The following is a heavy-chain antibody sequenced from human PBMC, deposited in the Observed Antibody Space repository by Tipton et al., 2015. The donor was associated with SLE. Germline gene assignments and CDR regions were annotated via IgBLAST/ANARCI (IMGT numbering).Heavy chain of an antibody. CDR2: VFISGTT. CDR1: GGSSSSYY. D-gene: IGHD6-13*01. CDR3: ARDPTSSSWSPPFDY. Sequence: TLSLTCTVSGGSSSSYYWNWIRQTPGKGLEWIGYVFISGTTNYNPSLQSRVAISVDTSRNQFSLKLNSVTAADTAVYYCARDPTSSSWSPPFDYWGQGTLVTVSS. V-gene: IGHV4-59*01. J-gene: IGHJ4*02.